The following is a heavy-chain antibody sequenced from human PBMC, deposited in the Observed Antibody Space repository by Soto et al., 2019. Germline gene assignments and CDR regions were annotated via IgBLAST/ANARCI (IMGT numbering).Heavy chain of an antibody. CDR1: GFTFSSYW. CDR3: AREGMGFSNWFDP. V-gene: IGHV3-74*01. CDR2: MNSGGSDT. J-gene: IGHJ5*02. Sequence: PGGSLRLSCAASGFTFSSYWMHWVRQAPGKGLVWVSRMNSGGSDTYYADSVKGRFTISRDNARNTVYLQMNSLRVEDTAVYYCAREGMGFSNWFDPRGQGTLVTVSS. D-gene: IGHD2-8*01.